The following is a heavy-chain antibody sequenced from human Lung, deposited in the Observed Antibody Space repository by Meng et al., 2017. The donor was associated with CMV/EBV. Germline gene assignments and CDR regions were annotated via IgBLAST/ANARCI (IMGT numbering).Heavy chain of an antibody. CDR3: ARGVYSSSSNWFDP. Sequence: GEXXKISCKGSGYSFTSYWIGLVRQMPGKGLEWMGIIYPGDSDTRYSPSFQGQVTISADKSISTAYLQWSSLKASDTAMYYCARGVYSSSSNWFDPWGQGTXVTVSS. CDR2: IYPGDSDT. CDR1: GYSFTSYW. D-gene: IGHD6-6*01. J-gene: IGHJ5*02. V-gene: IGHV5-51*01.